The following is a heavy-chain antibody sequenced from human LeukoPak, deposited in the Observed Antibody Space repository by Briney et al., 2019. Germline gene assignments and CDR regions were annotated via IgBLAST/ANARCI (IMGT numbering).Heavy chain of an antibody. V-gene: IGHV3-48*02. CDR2: ISSSSTI. CDR1: GFTFSSYS. J-gene: IGHJ4*02. Sequence: GGSLRLSCAASGFTFSSYSMNWVRQAPGKGLEWVSYISSSSTIYYADSVKGRFTISRDNAKNSLYLQMNSLRDEDTAVYYCARESGYDYDDYWGQGTLVTVSS. D-gene: IGHD5-12*01. CDR3: ARESGYDYDDY.